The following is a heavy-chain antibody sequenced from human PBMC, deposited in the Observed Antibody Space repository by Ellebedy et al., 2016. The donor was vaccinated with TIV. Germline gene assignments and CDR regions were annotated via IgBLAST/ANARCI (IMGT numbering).Heavy chain of an antibody. CDR3: ARGISGWSQGVWFDP. CDR1: GYTLTELS. J-gene: IGHJ5*02. CDR2: FDPEDGET. Sequence: AASVKVSCKVSGYTLTELSIHWVRQAPGKGLEWMGGFDPEDGETIYAQKFQGRVTMTEDTTTDTAYIDLRSLRSEDTAVYYCARGISGWSQGVWFDPWGQGTLVTVSS. D-gene: IGHD6-19*01. V-gene: IGHV1-24*01.